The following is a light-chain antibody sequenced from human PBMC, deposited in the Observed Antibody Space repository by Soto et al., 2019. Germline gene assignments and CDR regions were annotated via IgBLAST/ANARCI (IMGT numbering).Light chain of an antibody. CDR2: KAS. V-gene: IGKV1-5*03. CDR1: QSISSW. CDR3: QQYNDNWT. J-gene: IGKJ1*01. Sequence: DIQVTQSPSTLSASVGDRVTITCRASQSISSWLAWYQQKPGTAPKLLIYKASTLRSGVPSRFSGSGSGTEFTLTISSLQPDDSATYYCQQYNDNWTFGQGTKVEIK.